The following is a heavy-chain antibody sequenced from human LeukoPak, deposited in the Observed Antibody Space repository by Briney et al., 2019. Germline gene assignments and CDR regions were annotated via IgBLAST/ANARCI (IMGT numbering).Heavy chain of an antibody. CDR3: ARARSMVRGVIISGLNWFDP. J-gene: IGHJ5*02. CDR2: IYHSGGT. CDR1: GGSISSSNW. D-gene: IGHD3-10*01. V-gene: IGHV4-4*02. Sequence: SETLSLTCAVSGGSISSSNWWSWVRQPPGKGLEWIGEIYHSGGTNYNPSLKSRVTISVDKSKNQFSLKLSSVTAADTAVYYCARARSMVRGVIISGLNWFDPWGQGTLVTVSS.